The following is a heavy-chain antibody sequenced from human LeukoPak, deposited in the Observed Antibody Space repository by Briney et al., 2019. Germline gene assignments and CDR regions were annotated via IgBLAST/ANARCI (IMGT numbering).Heavy chain of an antibody. CDR2: IYYSGST. Sequence: SETLSLTCTVSGGSISSYYWSWIRQPPGKGLEWIGNIYYSGSTNYNPSLKSRVTISVDTSKNQFSLKLSSVTAADTAVYYCARGSSSWPWFDPWGQGTLVTVSS. V-gene: IGHV4-59*01. D-gene: IGHD6-13*01. CDR1: GGSISSYY. J-gene: IGHJ5*02. CDR3: ARGSSSWPWFDP.